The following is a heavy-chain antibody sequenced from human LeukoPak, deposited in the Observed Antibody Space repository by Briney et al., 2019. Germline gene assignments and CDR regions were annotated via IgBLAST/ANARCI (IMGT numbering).Heavy chain of an antibody. CDR1: GFTFDDYA. D-gene: IGHD2-2*01. V-gene: IGHV3-43D*03. CDR3: AKEYQRGWDYYYYRDV. J-gene: IGHJ6*03. CDR2: ISWDGGST. Sequence: PGGSLRLSCAASGFTFDDYAMHWFRQAPGKGLEWVSLISWDGGSTYYADSVKGRFTISRDNSKNSLYLQMNSLRAEDTALYYCAKEYQRGWDYYYYRDVWGKGTTVTVSS.